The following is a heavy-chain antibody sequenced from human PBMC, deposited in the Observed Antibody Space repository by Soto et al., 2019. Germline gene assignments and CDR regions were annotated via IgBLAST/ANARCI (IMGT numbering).Heavy chain of an antibody. D-gene: IGHD3-9*01. CDR2: ISSSSSYI. V-gene: IGHV3-21*01. J-gene: IGHJ5*02. CDR1: GFTFSSYS. CDR3: ARDRLRYFDWLPHNWFDP. Sequence: PGGSLRLSCAASGFTFSSYSMNWVRQAPGRXLEWVSSISSSSSYIYYADSVKGRFTISRDNAKNSLYLQMNSLRAEDTAVYYCARDRLRYFDWLPHNWFDPWGQGTLVTVSS.